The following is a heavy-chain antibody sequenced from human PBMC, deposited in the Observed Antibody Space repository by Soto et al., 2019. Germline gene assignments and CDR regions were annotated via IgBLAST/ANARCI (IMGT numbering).Heavy chain of an antibody. J-gene: IGHJ4*02. CDR3: ARTLWTAY. Sequence: GGSLRLSCAASGLTFSSYSMNWVRQAPGKGLEWVSYISSSSSTIYYADSVKGRFTISRDNAKNSLYLQMNSLRAEDTAVYYCARTLWTAYWGQGTLVTVSS. CDR1: GLTFSSYS. D-gene: IGHD1-1*01. CDR2: ISSSSSTI. V-gene: IGHV3-48*01.